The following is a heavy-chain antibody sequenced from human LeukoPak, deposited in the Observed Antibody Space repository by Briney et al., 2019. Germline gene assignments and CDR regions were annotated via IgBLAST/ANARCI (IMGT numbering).Heavy chain of an antibody. CDR2: IYYSGST. V-gene: IGHV4-39*07. CDR1: GGSISSSSYY. CDR3: ASFRAIDRQWLVEGVDY. J-gene: IGHJ4*02. D-gene: IGHD6-19*01. Sequence: PSETLSLTCTVSGGSISSSSYYWGWIRQPPGTGLEWIGSIYYSGSTNYNPSLKSRVTISVDTSKNQFSLKLSSVTAADTAVYYCASFRAIDRQWLVEGVDYWGQGTLVTVSS.